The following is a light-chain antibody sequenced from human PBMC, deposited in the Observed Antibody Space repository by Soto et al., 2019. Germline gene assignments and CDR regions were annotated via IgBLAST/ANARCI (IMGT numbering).Light chain of an antibody. CDR2: KAS. J-gene: IGKJ1*01. CDR1: QSISTW. Sequence: DIQMTQSPSTLSASVGDRVTITCRASQSISTWLAWYQQKPGEAPKLLIYKASSLESGVPSRFSGGGSGTEFTLTLSSLQPDDFATYFCQQYSSYSWTFGQGTMVEVK. V-gene: IGKV1-5*03. CDR3: QQYSSYSWT.